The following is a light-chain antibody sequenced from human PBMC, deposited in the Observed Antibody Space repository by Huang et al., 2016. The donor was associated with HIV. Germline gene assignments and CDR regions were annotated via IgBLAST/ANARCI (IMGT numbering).Light chain of an antibody. J-gene: IGKJ1*01. CDR3: QQYDSSPWT. CDR2: GAS. CDR1: QSVSSSY. Sequence: EIVLTQYPGTLSLSPGERATLSCRASQSVSSSYLAWYQQKPGQAPRLLFYGASSRATGIPDRFSGSGSGTDFTLTISRLEPEDFAVYYCQQYDSSPWTFGQGTKVEIK. V-gene: IGKV3-20*01.